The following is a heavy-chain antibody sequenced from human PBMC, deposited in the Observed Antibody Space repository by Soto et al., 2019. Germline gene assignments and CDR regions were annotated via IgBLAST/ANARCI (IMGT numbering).Heavy chain of an antibody. Sequence: SSYRMNRISKKKGKGLEWVSYISSSSSTIYYADSVKGRFTISRDNAKNSLYLQMNSLRAEDTAVYYCAKEDIVVVTANYGMDVWGQGTTVTVSS. J-gene: IGHJ6*02. CDR3: AKEDIVVVTANYGMDV. V-gene: IGHV3-48*01. D-gene: IGHD2-21*02. CDR1: SSYR. CDR2: ISSSSSTI.